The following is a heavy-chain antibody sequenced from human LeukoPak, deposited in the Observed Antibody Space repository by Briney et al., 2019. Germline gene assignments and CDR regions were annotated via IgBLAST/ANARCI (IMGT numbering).Heavy chain of an antibody. CDR3: ARRPPPARQSDYYNYGMDV. CDR2: SDT. V-gene: IGHV5-51*01. Sequence: SDTRYSPSFQGQVTISADKSISTAYLQWSSLKASDTAMYYCARRPPPARQSDYYNYGMDVWGQGTTVTVSS. D-gene: IGHD1-14*01. J-gene: IGHJ6*02.